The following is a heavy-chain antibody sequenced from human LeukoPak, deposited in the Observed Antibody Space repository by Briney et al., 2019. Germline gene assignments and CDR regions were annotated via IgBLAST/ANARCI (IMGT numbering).Heavy chain of an antibody. V-gene: IGHV4-61*02. CDR1: GGSISSGSYF. J-gene: IGHJ4*02. Sequence: SETLSLTCTVSGGSISSGSYFWTWLRQPAGKGLEWIGRINTSGSTNYNPSLKSRVTISVDTSKSQFSLKLSSVTAADTAVFYCAREGYTSSWYSGYYYFDYWGQGTLVTVSS. D-gene: IGHD6-13*01. CDR2: INTSGST. CDR3: AREGYTSSWYSGYYYFDY.